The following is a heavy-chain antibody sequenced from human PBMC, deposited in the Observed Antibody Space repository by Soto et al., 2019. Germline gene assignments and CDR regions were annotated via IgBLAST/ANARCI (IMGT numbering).Heavy chain of an antibody. D-gene: IGHD6-13*01. J-gene: IGHJ3*02. CDR3: ARVVRSSDWYAFDI. CDR2: IYSGVST. V-gene: IGHV3-53*01. CDR1: GFTVSSNY. Sequence: GGSLRLSCAASGFTVSSNYMSWVRQAPGKGLEWVSVIYSGVSTYYADSVKGRFTISRDNAKNALYLQMNSLRAEDTAVYYCARVVRSSDWYAFDIWGQGTMVTVSS.